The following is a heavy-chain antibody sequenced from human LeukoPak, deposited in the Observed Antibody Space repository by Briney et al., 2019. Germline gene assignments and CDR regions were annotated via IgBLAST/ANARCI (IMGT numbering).Heavy chain of an antibody. Sequence: PGGSLRLSCAASGFTFSSYTMNWVRQAPGKGLEWVSYISSSDSTIYYADSVKGRFTISRDNAKNSLYLQMNSLRAEDTGVYYCAELGITMIGGVWGKGTTVTISS. J-gene: IGHJ6*04. CDR1: GFTFSSYT. CDR2: ISSSDSTI. D-gene: IGHD3-10*02. V-gene: IGHV3-48*04. CDR3: AELGITMIGGV.